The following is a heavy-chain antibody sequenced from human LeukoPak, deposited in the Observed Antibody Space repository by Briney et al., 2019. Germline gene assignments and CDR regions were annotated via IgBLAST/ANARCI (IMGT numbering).Heavy chain of an antibody. CDR1: GFTFSNAW. CDR3: ATQNSGSSLDY. CDR2: IKSKTDGGTI. V-gene: IGHV3-15*07. J-gene: IGHJ4*02. Sequence: GGSLRLSCAASGFTFSNAWMNWVRQAPGKGLEWVGRIKSKTDGGTIDYAAPVKGRFTISRDDSKNTLYLQMSSLKTEDTALYYCATQNSGSSLDYWGQGTLVTVSS. D-gene: IGHD1-26*01.